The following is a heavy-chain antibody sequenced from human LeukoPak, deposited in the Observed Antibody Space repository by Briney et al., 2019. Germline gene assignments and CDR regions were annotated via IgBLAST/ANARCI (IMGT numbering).Heavy chain of an antibody. CDR2: IYPDDSDT. J-gene: IGHJ3*02. CDR3: ARRHCSGSSCYSWAFDI. CDR1: GYAFASYW. Sequence: GESLKISCRVSGYAFASYWIGWVRQVPGKGLEWMGIIYPDDSDTKYSPSFQGQVAFSADKSVNTAYLQWSSLKASDTAMYFCARRHCSGSSCYSWAFDIWGQGTMVTVSS. V-gene: IGHV5-51*01. D-gene: IGHD2-15*01.